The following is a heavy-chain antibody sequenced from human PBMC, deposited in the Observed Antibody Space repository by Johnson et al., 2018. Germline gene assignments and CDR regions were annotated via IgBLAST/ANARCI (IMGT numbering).Heavy chain of an antibody. J-gene: IGHJ4*02. CDR3: ARTETGYYYDSKGAF. CDR1: GFTFGDYS. CDR2: IRSRAFGGTT. V-gene: IGHV3-49*03. D-gene: IGHD3-22*01. Sequence: VQLQESGGGLVQXGRSLRLXCTASGFTFGDYSMNWFRQAPGKGLEWVGFIRSRAFGGTTEYAASVKGRFTISRDDSKRIAYLQMNSLKSEDTAIYYCARTETGYYYDSKGAFWGQGTLVTVSS.